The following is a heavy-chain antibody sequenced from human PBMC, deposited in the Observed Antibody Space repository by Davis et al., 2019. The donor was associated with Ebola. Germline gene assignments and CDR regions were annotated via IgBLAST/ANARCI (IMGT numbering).Heavy chain of an antibody. Sequence: ASVKVSCKASGYTFTGYYIHWVRQAPGQGLEWMGWINPKSGGTNYAQKFQGLVTMTRDTSISTAYMELSRLTSDDTAVYYCARDISSRDYYYMDVWGKGTTVTVSS. CDR2: INPKSGGT. D-gene: IGHD6-6*01. CDR1: GYTFTGYY. CDR3: ARDISSRDYYYMDV. V-gene: IGHV1-2*04. J-gene: IGHJ6*03.